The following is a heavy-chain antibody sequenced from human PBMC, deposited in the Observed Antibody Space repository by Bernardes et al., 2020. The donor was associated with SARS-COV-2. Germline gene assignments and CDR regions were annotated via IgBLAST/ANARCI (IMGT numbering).Heavy chain of an antibody. Sequence: VASKASGYTFTSYGISWVRQAPRQGLEWMGWIRGDDGNTNYAHKFHGRFTMTTDTSTSTAHMELRSLRSDDTAVYYCAKVVVYSYVGGWFDPWGQGTLVTVSS. V-gene: IGHV1-18*01. CDR1: GYTFTSYG. CDR2: IRGDDGNT. D-gene: IGHD3-16*01. J-gene: IGHJ5*02. CDR3: AKVVVYSYVGGWFDP.